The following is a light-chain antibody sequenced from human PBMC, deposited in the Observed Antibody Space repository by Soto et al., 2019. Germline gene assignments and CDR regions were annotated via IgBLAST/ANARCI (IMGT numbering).Light chain of an antibody. V-gene: IGLV2-14*01. J-gene: IGLJ3*02. CDR3: SSYTTSSSWV. Sequence: QSVLTQPASVSGSPGQSITISCTGTSSDVGGYNYVSWFQQHPGKAPKLMIYVVSNRPSGISNRFSGSKSGNTASPTISGLQAEDEADYYCSSYTTSSSWVFGGGTKLTVL. CDR1: SSDVGGYNY. CDR2: VVS.